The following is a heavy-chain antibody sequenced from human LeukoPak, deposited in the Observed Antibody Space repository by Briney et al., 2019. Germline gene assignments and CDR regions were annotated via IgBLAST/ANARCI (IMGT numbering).Heavy chain of an antibody. CDR2: INHSGST. CDR1: GGSFSGYY. V-gene: IGHV4-34*01. CDR3: ARAGGSGLIDY. Sequence: SETLSLTCAVYGGSFSGYYWSWIRQPPGKGLEWIGEINHSGSTYYNPSLKSRVTISINTSKNQFSLKPTSVTAADTAVYYCARAGGSGLIDYWGQGTLVTVSS. J-gene: IGHJ4*02. D-gene: IGHD6-19*01.